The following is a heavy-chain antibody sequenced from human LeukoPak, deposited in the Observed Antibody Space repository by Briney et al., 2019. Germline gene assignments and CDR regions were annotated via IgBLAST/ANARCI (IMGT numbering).Heavy chain of an antibody. V-gene: IGHV1-58*01. D-gene: IGHD6-19*01. CDR2: IVVGSGNT. Sequence: SVKVSCKASGFTFTSSAVQWVRQARGQRLEWIGWIVVGSGNTNYAQKFQERVTITRDMSTSTAYMELSSLRSEDTAVYYCAAGWSAVAGTKAFDIWGQGTMVTVSS. CDR3: AAGWSAVAGTKAFDI. CDR1: GFTFTSSA. J-gene: IGHJ3*02.